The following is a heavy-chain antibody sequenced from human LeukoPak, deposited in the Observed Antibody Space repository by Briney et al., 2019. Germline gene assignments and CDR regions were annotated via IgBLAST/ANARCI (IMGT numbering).Heavy chain of an antibody. CDR1: GGSISSSSYY. CDR2: IYYSGST. D-gene: IGHD1-26*01. Sequence: SETLSLTCTVSGGSISSSSYYWGWIRQPPGKGLEWIGSIYYSGSTYYNPSLKSRVTISVDTSKNQFSLKLSSVTAADTAVYYCWTRPYYRVRYMDVWGKGTTVTVSS. J-gene: IGHJ6*03. CDR3: WTRPYYRVRYMDV. V-gene: IGHV4-39*01.